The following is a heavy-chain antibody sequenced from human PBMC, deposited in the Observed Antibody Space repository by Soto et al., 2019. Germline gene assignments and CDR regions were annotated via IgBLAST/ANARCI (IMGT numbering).Heavy chain of an antibody. D-gene: IGHD3-16*01. V-gene: IGHV1-8*01. CDR1: GYTFTSYD. CDR2: MNPNSANT. Sequence: QVQLVQSGAEVKKPGASVKVSCKASGYTFTSYDINWVRQATGQGLEWMGWMNPNSANTGYAQKFXRRVTMTRNTSTSTAYMELSSRKSEATAVYYGAREGVRGMDVWDQGTTVTVSS. J-gene: IGHJ6*02. CDR3: AREGVRGMDV.